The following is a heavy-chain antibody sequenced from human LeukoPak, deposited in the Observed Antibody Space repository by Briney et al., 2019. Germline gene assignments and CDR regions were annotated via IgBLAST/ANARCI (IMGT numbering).Heavy chain of an antibody. D-gene: IGHD5-24*01. CDR2: ISYDGSNK. V-gene: IGHV3-30*18. Sequence: PGGSLRLSCAASGFTFSNYGMHWVRQAPGKGLEWVAVISYDGSNKYYADSVRGRFTVSRDNSKNTLYLQMNSLRAEDTAVYYCAKGRAATMRDGYNYNYYYMEVWGRGTTVTVSS. CDR1: GFTFSNYG. J-gene: IGHJ6*03. CDR3: AKGRAATMRDGYNYNYYYMEV.